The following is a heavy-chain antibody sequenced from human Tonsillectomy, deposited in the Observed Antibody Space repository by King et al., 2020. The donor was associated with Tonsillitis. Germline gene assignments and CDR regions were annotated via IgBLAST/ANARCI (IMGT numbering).Heavy chain of an antibody. D-gene: IGHD2-8*01. CDR3: TRGYCTNGVCYILDY. CDR2: FRRKTNSYAT. V-gene: IGHV3-73*01. CDR1: GFTFSDST. Sequence: VQLVESGGGLVQPGGSLKLSCAASGFTFSDSTMHWVRQASGKGLAWVGRFRRKTNSYATAYAESVKGRFTISRDDSKNTAYLQMNGLKTEDTAVYYCTRGYCTNGVCYILDYWGQGTQVTVSS. J-gene: IGHJ4*02.